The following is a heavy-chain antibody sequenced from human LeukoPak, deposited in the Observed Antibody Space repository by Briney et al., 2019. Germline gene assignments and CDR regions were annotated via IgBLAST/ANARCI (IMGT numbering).Heavy chain of an antibody. J-gene: IGHJ5*02. D-gene: IGHD6-6*01. CDR2: IDWDDDK. CDR3: ARMNTAARNWFDA. V-gene: IGHV2-70*11. Sequence: QTLSLTCAVSGGSISSGGYFWSWIRQPPGKALEWLARIDWDDDKYYSTSLKTRLTISKDTSKNQVVLTMTNMDPVDTATYYCARMNTAARNWFDAWGQGTLVTVSS. CDR1: GGSISSGGYF.